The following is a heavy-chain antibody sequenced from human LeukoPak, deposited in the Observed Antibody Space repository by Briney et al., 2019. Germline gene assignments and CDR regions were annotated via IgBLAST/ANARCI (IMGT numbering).Heavy chain of an antibody. D-gene: IGHD2-2*01. Sequence: SETLSLTCTVSGGSINSYYWNWIRQPPGKGLEWIGYIFYSGSTKYSPSLKSRVTISVDTSKNQFSLKLSSVTAADTAVYYCARDIVVVRGWFDPWGQGTLVTVSS. V-gene: IGHV4-59*12. CDR1: GGSINSYY. CDR3: ARDIVVVRGWFDP. J-gene: IGHJ5*02. CDR2: IFYSGST.